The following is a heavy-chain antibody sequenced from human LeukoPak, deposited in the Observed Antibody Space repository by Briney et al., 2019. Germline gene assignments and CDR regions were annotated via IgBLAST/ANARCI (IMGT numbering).Heavy chain of an antibody. V-gene: IGHV3-7*01. Sequence: GGSLRLSCVGYGFTFGSYSMTWIRQAPGKGLEWVANIKPDGSEIHYVGSVEGRFTISRDNAKNSVYLQMNSLSAEGTALYYCARAVLPDNSVYRPFDYWGQGTLVTVSS. J-gene: IGHJ4*02. CDR3: ARAVLPDNSVYRPFDY. CDR2: IKPDGSEI. D-gene: IGHD5/OR15-5a*01. CDR1: GFTFGSYS.